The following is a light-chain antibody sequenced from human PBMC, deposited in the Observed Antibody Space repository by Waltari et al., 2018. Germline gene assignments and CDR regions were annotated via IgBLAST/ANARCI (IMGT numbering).Light chain of an antibody. CDR3: QQSYSRAPT. CDR1: QSINSY. Sequence: DIQMTQSPSSLSASVGDRVTITCRASQSINSYLNWYQQKAGKAPKVLIYAASNLQSGVPARFSGSGSGTEFTLTISSLQPEDVAIYYWQQSYSRAPTCGQGTKVEI. CDR2: AAS. J-gene: IGKJ1*01. V-gene: IGKV1-39*01.